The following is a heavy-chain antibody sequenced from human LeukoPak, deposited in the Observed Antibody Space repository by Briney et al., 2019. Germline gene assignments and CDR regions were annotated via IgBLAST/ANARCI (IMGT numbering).Heavy chain of an antibody. V-gene: IGHV3-30*18. CDR3: AKDRYSGLNTIDY. Sequence: GGSLRLSCAASELTFSTYGMHWVRQAPGKGLEWVAVISYDGSYKFYADSVKGRFTISRDNSKSTLYLQMNSLRAEDTAVYYCAKDRYSGLNTIDYWGQGTLVTVSS. CDR1: ELTFSTYG. D-gene: IGHD6-13*01. J-gene: IGHJ4*02. CDR2: ISYDGSYK.